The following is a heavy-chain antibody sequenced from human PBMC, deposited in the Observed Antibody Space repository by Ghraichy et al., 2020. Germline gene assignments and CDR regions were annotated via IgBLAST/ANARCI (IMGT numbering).Heavy chain of an antibody. CDR1: GFSFSNSW. CDR2: INPDGSER. CDR3: ARDGGWSAFDY. D-gene: IGHD2-15*01. V-gene: IGHV3-7*03. Sequence: GGSLRLSCVASGFSFSNSWMDWVRQASGKGLELVASINPDGSERFHLDSVRGRFTISRDNARNSLYLQMNSLRAEVTAVYYCARDGGWSAFDYWGQGTLVTVSS. J-gene: IGHJ4*02.